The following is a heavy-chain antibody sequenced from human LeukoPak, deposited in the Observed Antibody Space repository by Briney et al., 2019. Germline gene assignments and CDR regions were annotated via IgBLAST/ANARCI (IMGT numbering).Heavy chain of an antibody. D-gene: IGHD6-19*01. CDR3: ARGDGSGWYLE. J-gene: IGHJ4*02. CDR2: IIPILGIA. Sequence: ASVKVSCKASGGTFSSYAISWVRQAPGQGLEWMGRIIPILGIANYAQKFQGRVTITADKSTSTAYMGLSSLRSEDTAVYYCARGDGSGWYLEWGQGTLVTVSS. CDR1: GGTFSSYA. V-gene: IGHV1-69*04.